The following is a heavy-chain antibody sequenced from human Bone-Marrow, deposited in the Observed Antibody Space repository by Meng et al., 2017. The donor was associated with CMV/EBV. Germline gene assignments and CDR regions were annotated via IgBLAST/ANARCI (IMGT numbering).Heavy chain of an antibody. V-gene: IGHV4-34*01. D-gene: IGHD6-19*01. CDR1: GGSFSGYY. J-gene: IGHJ5*02. CDR3: ARGVRQWLADGFDP. CDR2: INHSGST. Sequence: SETLSLTCAVYGGSFSGYYWSWIRQPPGKGLEWIGEINHSGSTNYNPSLKSRVTISVDTSKNQFSLKLSSVTAADTAVYYCARGVRQWLADGFDPWGQGTLVTVS.